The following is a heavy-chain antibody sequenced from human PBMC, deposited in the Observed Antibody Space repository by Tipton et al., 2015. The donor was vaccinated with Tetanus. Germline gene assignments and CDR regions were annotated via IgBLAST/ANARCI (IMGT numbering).Heavy chain of an antibody. CDR3: ARERGADGVCNFDF. D-gene: IGHD3-3*01. Sequence: QLVQSGGEVKKPGASLKISCKGSGYIFNNYWIGWVCQKPGQGLEWMGIIYPGDCDTRYRPSFQGQVTISVDKSISTAYLQRSSLKAADTAMFYCARERGADGVCNFDFWGQGALVTVAS. CDR1: GYIFNNYW. V-gene: IGHV5-51*01. J-gene: IGHJ4*02. CDR2: IYPGDCDT.